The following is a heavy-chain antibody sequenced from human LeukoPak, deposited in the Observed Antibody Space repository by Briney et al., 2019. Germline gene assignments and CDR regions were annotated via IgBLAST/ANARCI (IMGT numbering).Heavy chain of an antibody. V-gene: IGHV3-30*18. Sequence: GGSLRLSCAASGSTFSRHGMHWARHAPGKGLKWVAGMSKDGATIRYEGSVEGRFTISRDNSKNTVYLQMNSLRAEDTAVYYCAKVGLPDALINWIDSWGQGTLVTVSS. CDR2: MSKDGATI. CDR3: AKVGLPDALINWIDS. J-gene: IGHJ5*01. CDR1: GSTFSRHG. D-gene: IGHD2-2*01.